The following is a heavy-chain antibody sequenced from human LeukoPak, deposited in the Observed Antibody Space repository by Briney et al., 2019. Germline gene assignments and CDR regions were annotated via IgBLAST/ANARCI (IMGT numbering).Heavy chain of an antibody. CDR2: ISWNSGNI. V-gene: IGHV3-9*01. CDR3: AKDACSSTSCSFDY. CDR1: GFTFGDYG. D-gene: IGHD2-2*01. Sequence: GGSLRLSCTASGFTFGDYGMHWVRQAPGKGLEWVSGISWNSGNIGYAGSVKGRFTISRDNAKNSLYLQMNSLRAEDTALYYCAKDACSSTSCSFDYWGQGTLVTVSS. J-gene: IGHJ4*02.